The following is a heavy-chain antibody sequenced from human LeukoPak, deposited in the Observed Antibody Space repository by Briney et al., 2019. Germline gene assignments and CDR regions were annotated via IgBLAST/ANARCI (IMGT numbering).Heavy chain of an antibody. CDR1: GFTFSSYA. Sequence: GGSLRLSCAASGFTFSSYAMSWVRQAPGKGLEWVSAISGSGGSTYYADSVKGRFTISRDNSKNTLYLQMNSLRAEDTAVYYCAKDYYDCSGYYNGDYWGQGTLVTVSS. CDR3: AKDYYDCSGYYNGDY. V-gene: IGHV3-23*01. D-gene: IGHD3-22*01. J-gene: IGHJ4*02. CDR2: ISGSGGST.